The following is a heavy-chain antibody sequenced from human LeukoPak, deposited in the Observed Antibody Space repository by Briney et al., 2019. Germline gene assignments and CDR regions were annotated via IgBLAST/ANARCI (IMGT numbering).Heavy chain of an antibody. V-gene: IGHV3-74*01. D-gene: IGHD6-19*01. Sequence: GGSLRLSCAASGFTLFSYWMHWVRHAPGKGLVWVSRINSDGRSTSYADSVRGRFTISRDNAKNTLYLQMNSLRAEDTAVYYCARDPDRSGWSTFEYWGQGTLVTASS. CDR2: INSDGRST. CDR1: GFTLFSYW. CDR3: ARDPDRSGWSTFEY. J-gene: IGHJ4*02.